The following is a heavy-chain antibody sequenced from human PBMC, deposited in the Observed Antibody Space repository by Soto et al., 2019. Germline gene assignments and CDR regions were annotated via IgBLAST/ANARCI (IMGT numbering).Heavy chain of an antibody. J-gene: IGHJ5*02. D-gene: IGHD3-3*01. CDR2: INHSGST. Sequence: SETLSLTCAVYGGSFSGYYWRWIRQPPGKGLEWIGEINHSGSTNYNPSLKSRVTISVDTSKNQFSLKLSSVTAADTAVYYCASRPITIFGVVIMSWFDPWGQGTLVTVSS. CDR3: ASRPITIFGVVIMSWFDP. V-gene: IGHV4-34*01. CDR1: GGSFSGYY.